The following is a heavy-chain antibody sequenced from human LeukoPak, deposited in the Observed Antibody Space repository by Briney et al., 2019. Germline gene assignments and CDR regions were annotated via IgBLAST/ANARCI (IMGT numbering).Heavy chain of an antibody. CDR1: GGSFSGYY. Sequence: PSETLSLTCAAYGGSFSGYYWSWIRQPAGKGLEWIGRIYTSGSTNYNPSLKSRVTISVDTSKNQFSLKLSSVTAEDTAVYYCARERIVVVPAAIVGCGNWFDPWGQGTLVTVSS. CDR3: ARERIVVVPAAIVGCGNWFDP. J-gene: IGHJ5*02. D-gene: IGHD2-2*02. CDR2: IYTSGST. V-gene: IGHV4-4*07.